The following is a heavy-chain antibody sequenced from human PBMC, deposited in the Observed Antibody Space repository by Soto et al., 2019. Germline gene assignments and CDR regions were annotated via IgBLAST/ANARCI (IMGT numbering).Heavy chain of an antibody. J-gene: IGHJ6*02. CDR1: GYTFNAFY. CDR2: INPSGDGT. CDR3: ARVALGYDYADV. Sequence: SVKVSCKAFGYTFNAFYMHWVRQAPGQGLEWMGVINPSGDGTSYAQKLQGRVTMTRDTSTSTVYMELSSLRSEDTAVYYCARVALGYDYADVWGQGTTVTVS. D-gene: IGHD4-17*01. V-gene: IGHV1-46*02.